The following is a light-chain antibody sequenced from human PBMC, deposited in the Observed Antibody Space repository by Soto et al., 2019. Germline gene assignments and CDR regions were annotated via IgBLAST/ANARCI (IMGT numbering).Light chain of an antibody. CDR2: GAS. CDR1: QSVDSSY. Sequence: EIVLTQSPDTLSLSPGERATLSCRASQSVDSSYLGGYQQKPGQAPRLLIYGASNRATGIPDRFSGSGSGTDFTLTIARLEPEDFAVYYCQRYGSSSRTFGQGTKVEVK. CDR3: QRYGSSSRT. V-gene: IGKV3-20*01. J-gene: IGKJ1*01.